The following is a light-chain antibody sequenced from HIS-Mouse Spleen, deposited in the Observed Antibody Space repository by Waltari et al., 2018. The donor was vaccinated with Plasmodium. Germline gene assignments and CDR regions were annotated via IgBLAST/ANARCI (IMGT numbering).Light chain of an antibody. Sequence: QSVLTQPPSASGTPGQRVTISCSGSRSNIGSNTVNWYQQLPGTAPKLLIYSNKQRPSGVPDRVSGSKSGTAAARAISWLQSEDEADYYCAAWDDSLNGVVFGGGTKLTVL. CDR2: SNK. CDR1: RSNIGSNT. J-gene: IGLJ2*01. CDR3: AAWDDSLNGVV. V-gene: IGLV1-44*01.